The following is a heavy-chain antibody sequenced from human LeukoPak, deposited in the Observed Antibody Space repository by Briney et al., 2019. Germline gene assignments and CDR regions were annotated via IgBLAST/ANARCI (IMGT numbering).Heavy chain of an antibody. J-gene: IGHJ6*02. CDR2: ISDSGSGST. CDR1: GGSVSSYS. CDR3: ARHKGFGVTFYYGMDV. Sequence: SDTLSLTCTVSGGSVSSYSWNWLRQPPGKGLEWIGNISDSGSGSTKYNRSLESRVTMSVETSKNQFSLKLSSVTAADTAVYSCARHKGFGVTFYYGMDVWGQGTTVTVSS. D-gene: IGHD3-16*01. V-gene: IGHV4-59*08.